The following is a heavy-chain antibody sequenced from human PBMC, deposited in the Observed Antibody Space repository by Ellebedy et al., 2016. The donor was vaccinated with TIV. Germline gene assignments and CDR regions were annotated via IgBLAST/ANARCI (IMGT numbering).Heavy chain of an antibody. D-gene: IGHD5-24*01. CDR1: GYTFTSYG. J-gene: IGHJ4*02. CDR3: VGSRMATTAFDY. CDR2: IIPILGIT. Sequence: AASVKVSCKASGYTFTSYGINWVRQAPGQGLEWMGRIIPILGITDYTQNFQGRVTFTADKSTSTAYMELSSLRSEDTAVYYCVGSRMATTAFDYWGQGTLVTVSS. V-gene: IGHV1-69*04.